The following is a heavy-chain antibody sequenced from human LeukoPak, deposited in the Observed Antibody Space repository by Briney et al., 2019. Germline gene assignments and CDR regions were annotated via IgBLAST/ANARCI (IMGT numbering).Heavy chain of an antibody. J-gene: IGHJ4*02. CDR1: GFNFDDHA. Sequence: GGSLRLSCAASGFNFDDHAMHWVRQAPGKGLEWVAVIWYDGSNKYYADSVKGRFTISRDNSKNTLYLQMNSLRAEDTAVYYCARAGPGQWLIAFWGQGTLVTVSS. CDR2: IWYDGSNK. V-gene: IGHV3-33*08. CDR3: ARAGPGQWLIAF. D-gene: IGHD6-19*01.